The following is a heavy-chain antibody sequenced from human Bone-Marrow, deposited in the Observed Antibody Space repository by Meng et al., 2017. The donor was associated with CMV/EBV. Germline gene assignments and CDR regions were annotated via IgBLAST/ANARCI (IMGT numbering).Heavy chain of an antibody. Sequence: LKTSCAASRFTFSDYYMSWIRQARGKGLERVSYISSSGSTIYYADSVKGRFTISRDNAKNSLYLQMNSLRAEDTAVYYCARDARAQQLVPYYYGMDVWGQGTTVTVSS. CDR1: RFTFSDYY. CDR2: ISSSGSTI. V-gene: IGHV3-11*04. D-gene: IGHD6-13*01. J-gene: IGHJ6*02. CDR3: ARDARAQQLVPYYYGMDV.